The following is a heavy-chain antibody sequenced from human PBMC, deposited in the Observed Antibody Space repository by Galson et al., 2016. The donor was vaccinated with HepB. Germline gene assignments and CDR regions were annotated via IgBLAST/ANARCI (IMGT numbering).Heavy chain of an antibody. D-gene: IGHD6-19*01. CDR2: LRSGSDAI. CDR3: ARSSWSSGCWCSNDY. CDR1: GFTFGSYS. Sequence: SLRLSCAASGFTFGSYSMNWVRQAPGKGLEWVSYLRSGSDAISYADSVKGRFTMSRDNVKNSLYLQMNSLRDEDAADYYCARSSWSSGCWCSNDYWGQGTLVTVSS. V-gene: IGHV3-48*02. J-gene: IGHJ4*02.